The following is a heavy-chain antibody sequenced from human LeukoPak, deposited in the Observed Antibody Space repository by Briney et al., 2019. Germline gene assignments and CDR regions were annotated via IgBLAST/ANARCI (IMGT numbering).Heavy chain of an antibody. V-gene: IGHV4-38-2*02. J-gene: IGHJ4*02. CDR3: ARDAGTVTTPFDC. Sequence: SQTLSLTSAVSGYSISSGYYWGWFRQPPGKGLEGFGRIYHTGSTYYNPSLKSRVTISVATSKNQFSLNLSSLTAAAPPVYYVARDAGTVTTPFDCWGQGTLVTVCS. D-gene: IGHD4-17*01. CDR2: IYHTGST. CDR1: GYSISSGYY.